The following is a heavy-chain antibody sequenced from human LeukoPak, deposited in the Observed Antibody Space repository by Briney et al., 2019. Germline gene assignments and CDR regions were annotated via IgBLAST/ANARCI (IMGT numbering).Heavy chain of an antibody. CDR2: IYYSGST. V-gene: IGHV4-59*01. CDR1: GGSISSYY. CDR3: ARDSPSGYYFYGMDV. Sequence: SETLSLTCTVSGGSISSYYWSWIRQPPGKGLEWIGYIYYSGSTMYNRSLRSRVTISGDTAKNQISLKLSSVTAADTAVYYCARDSPSGYYFYGMDVWGQGTTVTVSS. J-gene: IGHJ6*02. D-gene: IGHD6-19*01.